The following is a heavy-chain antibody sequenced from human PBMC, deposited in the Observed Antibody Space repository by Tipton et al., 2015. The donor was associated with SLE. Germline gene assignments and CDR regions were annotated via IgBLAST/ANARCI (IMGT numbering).Heavy chain of an antibody. CDR3: AREGRSHNDAFDI. D-gene: IGHD3-10*01. V-gene: IGHV3-72*01. Sequence: SLRLSCAASGFTFSDHYMDWVRQAPGKGLERVGRTRNKANSYTTEYAASVKGRFTISRDDSKNSLYLQMNSLKTEDTAVYYCAREGRSHNDAFDIWGQGTMVTVSS. CDR2: TRNKANSYTT. J-gene: IGHJ3*02. CDR1: GFTFSDHY.